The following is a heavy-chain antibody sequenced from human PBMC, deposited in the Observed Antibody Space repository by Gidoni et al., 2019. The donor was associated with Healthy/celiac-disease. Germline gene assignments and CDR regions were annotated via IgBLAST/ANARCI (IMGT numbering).Heavy chain of an antibody. CDR1: GFTFSSYW. CDR2: IKQDGSEK. J-gene: IGHJ4*02. Sequence: EVQLVESGGGLVQPGGSLRLSCAASGFTFSSYWMSWVRQAPGQGLEWVANIKQDGSEKYYVDSVKGRFTISRDNAKNSLYLQMNSLRAEDTAVYYCARGSPDLYDSSGYYYEGDLFDYWGQGTLVTVSS. V-gene: IGHV3-7*03. D-gene: IGHD3-22*01. CDR3: ARGSPDLYDSSGYYYEGDLFDY.